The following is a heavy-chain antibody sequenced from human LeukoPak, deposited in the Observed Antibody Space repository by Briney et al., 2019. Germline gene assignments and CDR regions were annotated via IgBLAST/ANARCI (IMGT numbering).Heavy chain of an antibody. J-gene: IGHJ6*03. CDR1: GGSISSGSYY. V-gene: IGHV4-61*02. Sequence: SETLSLTCTVSGGSISSGSYYWSWIRQPAGKGLEWIGRIYSSGSTNYNPSLKSRFTISVTTSKNQFSLKLSSVTAADTAVYYCATNSDDFWSGYYYYYYYMDVWGKGTTVTVSS. CDR3: ATNSDDFWSGYYYYYYYMDV. CDR2: IYSSGST. D-gene: IGHD3-3*01.